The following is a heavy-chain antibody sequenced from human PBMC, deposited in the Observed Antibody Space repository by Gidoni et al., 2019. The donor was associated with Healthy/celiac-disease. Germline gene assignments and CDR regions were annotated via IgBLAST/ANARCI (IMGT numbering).Heavy chain of an antibody. Sequence: SSYAMHWVRQAPGKGLEWVAVISYDRSNKYYADSVKGRFTISRDNSKNTLYLQMNSLRAEDTAVYYCARDQGGFRRYFDYWGQGTLVTVSS. CDR2: ISYDRSNK. D-gene: IGHD5-12*01. CDR3: ARDQGGFRRYFDY. J-gene: IGHJ4*02. CDR1: SSYA. V-gene: IGHV3-30-3*01.